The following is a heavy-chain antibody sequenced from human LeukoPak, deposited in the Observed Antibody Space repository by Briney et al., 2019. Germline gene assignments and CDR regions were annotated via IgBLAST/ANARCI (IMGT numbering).Heavy chain of an antibody. V-gene: IGHV3-30*02. Sequence: GGSLRLSCAASGFTFSSYGMHWVHQAPGKGLEWVAFIRYDGSNKYYADSVKGRFTISRDNSKNSLYLQMNSLRAEDTAVYYCARDSGSPSFYMDVWGKGTTVTVSS. CDR1: GFTFSSYG. J-gene: IGHJ6*03. CDR2: IRYDGSNK. D-gene: IGHD2-15*01. CDR3: ARDSGSPSFYMDV.